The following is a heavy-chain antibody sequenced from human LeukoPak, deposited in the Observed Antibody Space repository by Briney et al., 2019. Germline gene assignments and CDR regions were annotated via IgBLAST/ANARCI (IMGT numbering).Heavy chain of an antibody. CDR2: ISYDGSNK. CDR1: GFTFSSYG. CDR3: AKGQWLVLFPDY. Sequence: GRSLRLPCAASGFTFSSYGMHWVRQAPGKGLEWVAVISYDGSNKYYADSVKGRFTISRDNSKNTLYLQMNSLRAEDTAVYYSAKGQWLVLFPDYWGQGTLVTVSS. J-gene: IGHJ4*02. V-gene: IGHV3-30*18. D-gene: IGHD6-19*01.